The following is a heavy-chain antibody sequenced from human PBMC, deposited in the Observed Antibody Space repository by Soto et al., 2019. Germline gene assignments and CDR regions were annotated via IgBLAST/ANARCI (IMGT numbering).Heavy chain of an antibody. V-gene: IGHV4-31*03. CDR2: IYYSGST. J-gene: IGHJ5*02. CDR1: GGSISSGGYY. CDR3: ARENPVVVVAATGGVVVYPRVFDP. D-gene: IGHD2-15*01. Sequence: ASETLSLTCTVSGGSISSGGYYWSWIRQHPGKGLEWIGYIYYSGSTYYNPSLKSRVTISVDTSKNQFSLKLSSVTAADTAVYYCARENPVVVVAATGGVVVYPRVFDPWGQGTLVTVSS.